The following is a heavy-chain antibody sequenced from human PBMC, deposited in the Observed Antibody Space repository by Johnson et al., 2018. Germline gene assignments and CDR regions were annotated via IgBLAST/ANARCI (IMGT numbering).Heavy chain of an antibody. Sequence: VQLVQSGGGLAQXGGSMRLXCAASGFMFSRYGLHWVRQAPGKGLEYVSAISGNGAITYYADSVKGRFTISRDNSKNTLFLQMGSLRVEDTALYYCTSDAFDIWGPGTMVTVSS. V-gene: IGHV3-64*07. J-gene: IGHJ3*02. CDR1: GFMFSRYG. CDR2: ISGNGAIT. CDR3: TSDAFDI.